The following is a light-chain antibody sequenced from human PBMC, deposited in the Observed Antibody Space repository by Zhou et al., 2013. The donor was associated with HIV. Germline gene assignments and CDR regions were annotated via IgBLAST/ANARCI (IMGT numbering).Light chain of an antibody. Sequence: EIVLTQSPGTLSLSPGERATLSCRASQSVASNYLAWYQQKPGQAPRLLIYGTSRRATGIPDRFSGSGSGTDFALTISRLEPEDFAVYYCQQYDSSIPTFGQGTKVEIK. CDR1: QSVASNY. V-gene: IGKV3-20*01. CDR2: GTS. CDR3: QQYDSSIPT. J-gene: IGKJ1*01.